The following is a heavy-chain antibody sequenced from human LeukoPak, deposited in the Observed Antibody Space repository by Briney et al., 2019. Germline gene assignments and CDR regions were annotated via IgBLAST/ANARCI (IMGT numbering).Heavy chain of an antibody. Sequence: SQTLSLTCTVSGGSINSGSYYWSWIRQPAGKGLEWIGRIYTSGSTNYNPSLKSRVTISRDTAKNQFSLKLSSVTAADTAVYYCASVDTAMERIDPWGQGTLVTVSS. D-gene: IGHD5-18*01. CDR3: ASVDTAMERIDP. CDR2: IYTSGST. J-gene: IGHJ5*02. V-gene: IGHV4-61*02. CDR1: GGSINSGSYY.